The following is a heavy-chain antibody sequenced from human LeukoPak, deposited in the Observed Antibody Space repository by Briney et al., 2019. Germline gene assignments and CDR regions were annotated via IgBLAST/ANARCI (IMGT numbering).Heavy chain of an antibody. CDR1: GFTFNTYA. D-gene: IGHD6-19*01. CDR3: AKTTVGYSSGRYPGWPADC. Sequence: GGSLRLSCAASGFTFNTYAIYWVRQAPGKGLEWVSGICGSGGCTYYADSVKGRFTISRDNSKNTVYLQMNSLTADDTAVYYCAKTTVGYSSGRYPGWPADCWGQGPLVTVSP. J-gene: IGHJ4*02. V-gene: IGHV3-23*01. CDR2: ICGSGGCT.